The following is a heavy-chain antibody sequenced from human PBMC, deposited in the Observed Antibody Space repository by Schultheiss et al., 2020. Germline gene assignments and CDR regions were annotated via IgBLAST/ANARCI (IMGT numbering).Heavy chain of an antibody. V-gene: IGHV1-46*01. J-gene: IGHJ4*02. CDR3: ARGAPGRYFDWLSDY. D-gene: IGHD3-9*01. CDR1: GYTFTSYY. CDR2: INPSGGST. Sequence: ASVKVSCKASGYTFTSYYMHWVRQAPGQGLEWMGIINPSGGSTSYAQKFQGRVTMTRDTSTSTVYMELSSLRSEDTAVYYCARGAPGRYFDWLSDYWGQGTLVTVSS.